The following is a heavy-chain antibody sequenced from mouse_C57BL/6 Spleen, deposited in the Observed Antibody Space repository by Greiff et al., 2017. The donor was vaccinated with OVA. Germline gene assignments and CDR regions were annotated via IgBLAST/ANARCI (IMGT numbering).Heavy chain of an antibody. CDR1: GYTFTDYY. CDR3: ARSGASYFDY. V-gene: IGHV1-19*01. CDR2: INPYNGGT. D-gene: IGHD3-1*01. J-gene: IGHJ2*01. Sequence: EVKLQESGPVLVKPGASVKMSCKASGYTFTDYYMNWVKQSHGKSLEWIGVINPYNGGTSYNQKFKGKATLTVDKSSSTAYMELNSLTSEDSAVYYCARSGASYFDYWGQGTTLTVSS.